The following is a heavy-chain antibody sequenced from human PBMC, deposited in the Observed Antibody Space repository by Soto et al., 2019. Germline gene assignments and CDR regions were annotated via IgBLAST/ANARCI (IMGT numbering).Heavy chain of an antibody. J-gene: IGHJ4*02. CDR1: GFTFSSYA. CDR3: AKFTIFSDH. Sequence: GGSLRLSCAASGFTFSSYARSWVRQAPGKGLAWVSATSGRGGSTYYAVSVKGRFTTPRDYPKYTPSLEMTSLRPAHTAVYYCAKFTIFSDHWGPGTLVTVSS. V-gene: IGHV3-23*01. CDR2: TSGRGGST. D-gene: IGHD3-3*01.